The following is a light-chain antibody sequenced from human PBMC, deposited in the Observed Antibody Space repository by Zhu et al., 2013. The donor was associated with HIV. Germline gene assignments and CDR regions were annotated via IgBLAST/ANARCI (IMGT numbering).Light chain of an antibody. CDR2: DAS. CDR1: QSVTTY. CDR3: QHRSSGPFS. J-gene: IGKJ3*01. V-gene: IGKV3-11*01. Sequence: EIVLTQSPAILSVSPGERATLSCRASQSVTTYLAWYQQKPGQPPRLLLYDASKRAAGVPARFSGSGSGTDFTLTINNVEADDLAVYYCQHRSSGPFSFGPGTKVDSK.